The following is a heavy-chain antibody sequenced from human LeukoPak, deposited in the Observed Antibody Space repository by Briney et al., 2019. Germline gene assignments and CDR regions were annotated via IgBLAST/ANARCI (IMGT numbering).Heavy chain of an antibody. CDR3: AKAETALEYYYDSSGFNY. J-gene: IGHJ4*02. V-gene: IGHV4-59*01. D-gene: IGHD3-22*01. CDR1: GGSISSYY. Sequence: SETLSLTCTVSGGSISSYYWSWIRQPPGKGLEWIGYIYYSGSTNYNPSLKSRVTISVDTSKNQFSLKLSSVTAADTAVYYCAKAETALEYYYDSSGFNYWGQGTLVTVSS. CDR2: IYYSGST.